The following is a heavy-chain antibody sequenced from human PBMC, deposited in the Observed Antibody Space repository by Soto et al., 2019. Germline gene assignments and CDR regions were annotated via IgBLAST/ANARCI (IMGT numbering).Heavy chain of an antibody. D-gene: IGHD6-6*01. J-gene: IGHJ4*02. Sequence: EVRLLESGGGLVQPGGSLRLSCAVSGFTFSNYAMSWVRQAPGKGLEWVSAISSSGSNTYYADSVKGRFTISRDSSKNTLYLQMNSLRAEDTAVYYCAKNGPRSGYSSSSTDLDYWGQGTLVTVSS. CDR2: ISSSGSNT. V-gene: IGHV3-23*01. CDR1: GFTFSNYA. CDR3: AKNGPRSGYSSSSTDLDY.